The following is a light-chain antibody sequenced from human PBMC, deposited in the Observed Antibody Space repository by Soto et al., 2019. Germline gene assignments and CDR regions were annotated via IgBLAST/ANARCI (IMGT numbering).Light chain of an antibody. CDR2: DAS. CDR1: TGAVTSGHY. V-gene: IGLV7-46*01. Sequence: QTVVTQEPSLTVSPGGTVTLTCGSSTGAVTSGHYPYWFQQKPGQAPRTLIYDASNKHSWTPARFSGSLLGGKVALTLSGAQPEDEADYYCSVLYSGTRVFGGGTKLTVL. J-gene: IGLJ2*01. CDR3: SVLYSGTRV.